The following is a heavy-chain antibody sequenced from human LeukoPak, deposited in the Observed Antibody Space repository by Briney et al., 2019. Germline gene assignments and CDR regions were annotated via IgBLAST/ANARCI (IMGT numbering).Heavy chain of an antibody. V-gene: IGHV3-13*04. CDR1: GLSFSTYD. D-gene: IGHD5-12*01. J-gene: IGHJ3*01. Sequence: GGSLRLSCAASGLSFSTYDMHWVRQATGEGLEWVSGIGKTGDTYYVGSVKGRFTISRDNAKNSLYLQMNSLRSGDTAVYYCARGAYTGFDVWGQGTVVTVSS. CDR3: ARGAYTGFDV. CDR2: IGKTGDT.